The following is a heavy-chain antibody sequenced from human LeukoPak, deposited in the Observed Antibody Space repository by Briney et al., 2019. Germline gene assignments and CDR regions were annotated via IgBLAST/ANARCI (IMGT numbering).Heavy chain of an antibody. CDR3: TTDRRDCSGGSCYVINY. CDR2: IKSKTDGGTT. D-gene: IGHD2-15*01. J-gene: IGHJ4*02. CDR1: GFTFSNAW. Sequence: PGGSLRLSCAASGFTFSNAWMSWVRQAPGKGLEWVGRIKSKTDGGTTDYAAPVKGRFTISRDDSKNTLYLQMNSLKTEDTAVYYCTTDRRDCSGGSCYVINYWGQGTLVTVSS. V-gene: IGHV3-15*01.